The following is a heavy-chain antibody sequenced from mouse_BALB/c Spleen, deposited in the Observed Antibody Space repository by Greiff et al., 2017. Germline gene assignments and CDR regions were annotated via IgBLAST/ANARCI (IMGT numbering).Heavy chain of an antibody. V-gene: IGHV14-3*02. D-gene: IGHD2-2*01. Sequence: DVKLVESGAELVKPGASVKLSCTASGFNIKDTYMHWVKQRPEQGLEWIGRIDPANGNTKYDPKFQGKATITADTSSNTAYLQLSSLTSEDTAVYCCAFYGYDEGFAYWGQGTLVTVSA. CDR3: AFYGYDEGFAY. J-gene: IGHJ3*01. CDR1: GFNIKDTY. CDR2: IDPANGNT.